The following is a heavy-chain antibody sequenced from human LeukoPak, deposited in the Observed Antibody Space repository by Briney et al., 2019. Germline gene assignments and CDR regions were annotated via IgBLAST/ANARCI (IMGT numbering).Heavy chain of an antibody. CDR2: ISPYNGDT. Sequence: GASVKVSCKASGYTFNTYGITWVRQAPGQGLEWMGWISPYNGDTHYAQKFQGRVTMTEDTSTDTAYMELSSLRSEDTAVYYCATVTDSSSWYNWFDPWGQGTLVTVSS. J-gene: IGHJ5*02. D-gene: IGHD6-13*01. CDR1: GYTFNTYG. V-gene: IGHV1-18*04. CDR3: ATVTDSSSWYNWFDP.